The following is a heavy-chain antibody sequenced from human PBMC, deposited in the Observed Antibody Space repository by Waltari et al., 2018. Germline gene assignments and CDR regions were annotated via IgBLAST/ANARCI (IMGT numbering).Heavy chain of an antibody. V-gene: IGHV3-74*01. CDR2: INGDGYGI. Sequence: EVQLLEAGGDLVQPGGSLRLPCAAPGFTFSDYWMHWVRQVPGQGLVWVSRINGDGYGITYSDSVQGRFTVSRDSAKNMLYLQMNSLRAEDTAVYYCTTNPPGYWGQGTLVTVSS. CDR3: TTNPPGY. CDR1: GFTFSDYW. J-gene: IGHJ4*02.